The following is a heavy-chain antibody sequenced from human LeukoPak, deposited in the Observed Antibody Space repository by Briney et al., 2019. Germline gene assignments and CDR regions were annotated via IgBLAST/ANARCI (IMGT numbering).Heavy chain of an antibody. D-gene: IGHD3-9*01. CDR2: ITSGGDYI. CDR1: GFTFNTFN. Sequence: SGGSLRLSCAASGFTFNTFNMNWVRQAPEKGLEWVSSITSGGDYIYYADSVKGRFTTSRDNAKNSLSLQLNSLRVEDTAVYYCARGHYDVLAASYKWTPDYWGQGTLVTVSS. CDR3: ARGHYDVLAASYKWTPDY. J-gene: IGHJ4*02. V-gene: IGHV3-21*01.